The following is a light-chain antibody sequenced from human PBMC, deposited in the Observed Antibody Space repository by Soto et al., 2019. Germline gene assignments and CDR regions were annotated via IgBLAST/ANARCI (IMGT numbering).Light chain of an antibody. CDR2: EVS. CDR3: SSYAGNDNCV. J-gene: IGLJ1*01. CDR1: SSDVGGYNF. V-gene: IGLV2-14*03. Sequence: QSALTQPASVFGSPGQSITFSCTGTSSDVGGYNFVSWYQQHPGKAPKLMIYEVSSRPSGVSNRFSGSKSGNTASLTISGLQPEDEADYYCSSYAGNDNCVFGTGTKVTVL.